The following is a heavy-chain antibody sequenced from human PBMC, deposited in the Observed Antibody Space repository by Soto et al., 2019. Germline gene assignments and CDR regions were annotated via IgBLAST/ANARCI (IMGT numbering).Heavy chain of an antibody. V-gene: IGHV1-3*04. CDR2: INSVSGTT. CDR3: ARSPPPLGWYDT. Sequence: QVQFVQSGAEVKKPGASVKVSCKASGFTLSRYAIHWVRQAPGQRPEVLGWINSVSGTTRFSPKFQGRINMTTDTSATTTFMELSSLRSEDTAVYYCARSPPPLGWYDTWGQGTLVSVSS. CDR1: GFTLSRYA. D-gene: IGHD7-27*01. J-gene: IGHJ5*02.